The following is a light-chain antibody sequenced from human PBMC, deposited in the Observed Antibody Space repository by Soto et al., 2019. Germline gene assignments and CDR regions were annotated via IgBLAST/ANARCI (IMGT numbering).Light chain of an antibody. CDR3: QQRNSCPRS. V-gene: IGKV3-11*01. J-gene: IGKJ1*01. Sequence: EIVLTQSPATLSLSPGERATLSCRASQSVSSYLAWYQQKPGQAPRLLIYDASNRASGIPARFSGSGSGTDFTLTISSLEPEDFAVYYCQQRNSCPRSFGQGTKVEIK. CDR1: QSVSSY. CDR2: DAS.